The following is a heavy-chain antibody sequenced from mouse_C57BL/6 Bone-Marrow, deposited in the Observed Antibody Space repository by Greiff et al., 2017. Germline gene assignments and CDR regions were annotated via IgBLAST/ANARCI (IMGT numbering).Heavy chain of an antibody. V-gene: IGHV1-69*01. CDR2: IDPSDSYP. Sequence: QVQLQQPGAELVMPGASVKLSCKASGYTFTSYWMHWVKQRPGQGLEWIGEIDPSDSYPNYNQKFKGKSTLTVDKSSSTAYMQLSSLTSADSAVSYFERIPTYGYGDYTIDYWGQGTSVTVSS. CDR3: ERIPTYGYGDYTIDY. J-gene: IGHJ4*01. CDR1: GYTFTSYW. D-gene: IGHD2-2*01.